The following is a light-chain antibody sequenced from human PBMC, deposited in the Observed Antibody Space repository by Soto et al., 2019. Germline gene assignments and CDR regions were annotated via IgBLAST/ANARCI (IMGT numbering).Light chain of an antibody. V-gene: IGKV1-5*03. J-gene: IGKJ1*01. Sequence: DLQMAQASSTPDASVGNKVTIICXASQTISSWLAWYQQKPGKAPKLLIYKASTLKSGVPSRFSGSGSGTEFTLTISSLQPDDFATYYCQHYNSYSEAFGQGTKVDI. CDR3: QHYNSYSEA. CDR1: QTISSW. CDR2: KAS.